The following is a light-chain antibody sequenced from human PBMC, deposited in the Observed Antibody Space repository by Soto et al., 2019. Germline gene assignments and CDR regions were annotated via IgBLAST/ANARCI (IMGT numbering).Light chain of an antibody. CDR1: QSISRQ. Sequence: DIQMTQSPSTLSASVGDRVSITCRASQSISRQLAWYQQKPGKAPNLLIYQASNLETGVPSRFTGSGSGTEFALTTTTLQPDALATYYCLPYQSYWTFGQGTKVEVK. V-gene: IGKV1-5*03. CDR2: QAS. J-gene: IGKJ1*01. CDR3: LPYQSYWT.